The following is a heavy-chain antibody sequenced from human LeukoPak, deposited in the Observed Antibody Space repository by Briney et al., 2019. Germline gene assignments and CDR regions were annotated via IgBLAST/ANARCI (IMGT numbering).Heavy chain of an antibody. J-gene: IGHJ4*02. CDR3: ARAKGPFDY. V-gene: IGHV4-34*01. Sequence: SETLSLTCAVYGGSFSGYYWSWIRQPPGKGLEWIGEINHSGSTNYNPSLKSRVTISVDTSKNQFSLKLSFVTAADTAVYYCARAKGPFDYWGQGTLVTVSS. CDR2: INHSGST. CDR1: GGSFSGYY.